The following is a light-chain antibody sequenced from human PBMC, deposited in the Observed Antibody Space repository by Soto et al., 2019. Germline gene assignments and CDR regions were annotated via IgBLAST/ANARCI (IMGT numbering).Light chain of an antibody. V-gene: IGLV2-14*01. CDR2: DVS. Sequence: QSVLTQPASVSGSPGQSITISCTGTSSDVGGYNYVSWYQQHPGKAPKLMIYDVSNRPSGVSNRFSGSKSGNTASLTISGIKAEDEGVYYCSEYTRRGFGTGSTLTVL. CDR1: SSDVGGYNY. CDR3: SEYTRRG. J-gene: IGLJ1*01.